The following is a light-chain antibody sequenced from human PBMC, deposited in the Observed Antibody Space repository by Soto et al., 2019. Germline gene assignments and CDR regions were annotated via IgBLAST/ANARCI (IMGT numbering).Light chain of an antibody. CDR2: EVS. CDR3: SSYAGSNNYV. Sequence: QSALTQPPSASGSPGQSVTISCTGTSSDVGGYNYVSWYQQHPGKAPKLMIYEVSKRPSGVPDRFSGSKYGNTASLTVSGLQAEDEADYYCSSYAGSNNYVFGTGTKVTVL. J-gene: IGLJ1*01. CDR1: SSDVGGYNY. V-gene: IGLV2-8*01.